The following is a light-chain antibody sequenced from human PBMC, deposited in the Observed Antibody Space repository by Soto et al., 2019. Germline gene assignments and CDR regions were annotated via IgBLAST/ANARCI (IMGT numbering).Light chain of an antibody. CDR2: EAS. Sequence: VVTQSAATVSLYPGERATLSCRASQSVSSSNFAWYQQKPGQAPRLLIYEASNRATGIPARFSGSGSGTDFTLTISSLEPEDFAVYYCQQRGEWPPGATFGQGTRLEIK. CDR3: QQRGEWPPGAT. J-gene: IGKJ5*01. V-gene: IGKV3-11*01. CDR1: QSVSSSN.